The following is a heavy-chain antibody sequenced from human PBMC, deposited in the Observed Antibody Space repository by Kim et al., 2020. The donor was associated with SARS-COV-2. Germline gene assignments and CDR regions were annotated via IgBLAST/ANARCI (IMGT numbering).Heavy chain of an antibody. J-gene: IGHJ4*02. V-gene: IGHV3-33*06. Sequence: YYPGSVKVRFTITRDNSKNTLYLQMNSRRAEDMAVYYCAKDEVSSLLPDYWGQGTLVTVSS. CDR3: AKDEVSSLLPDY.